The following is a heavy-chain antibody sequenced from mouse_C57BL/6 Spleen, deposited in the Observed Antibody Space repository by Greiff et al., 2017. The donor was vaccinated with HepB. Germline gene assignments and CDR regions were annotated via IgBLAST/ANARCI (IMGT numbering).Heavy chain of an antibody. V-gene: IGHV1-52*01. CDR1: GYTFTSYW. CDR2: IDPSDSET. J-gene: IGHJ4*01. Sequence: VQLQQSGAELVRPGSSVKLSCKASGYTFTSYWMHWVKQRPIQGLEWIGNIDPSDSETHYNQKFKDKATLTVDKSSSTAYMQLSSLTSEDSAVYYCARPLYSNYGYYYAMDYWGQGTSVTVSS. CDR3: ARPLYSNYGYYYAMDY. D-gene: IGHD2-5*01.